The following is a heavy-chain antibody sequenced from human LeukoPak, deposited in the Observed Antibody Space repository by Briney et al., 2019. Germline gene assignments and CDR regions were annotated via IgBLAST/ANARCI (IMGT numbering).Heavy chain of an antibody. CDR1: GGTFSSYA. V-gene: IGHV1-69*01. CDR2: IIPIFGTA. J-gene: IGHJ4*02. D-gene: IGHD5-18*01. Sequence: ASVKVSCKASGGTFSSYAISRVRQAPGQGLEWMGGIIPIFGTANYAQKFQGRVTITADESTSTAYMELSSLRSEDTAVYYCARGIQLWLIDYWGQGTLVTVSS. CDR3: ARGIQLWLIDY.